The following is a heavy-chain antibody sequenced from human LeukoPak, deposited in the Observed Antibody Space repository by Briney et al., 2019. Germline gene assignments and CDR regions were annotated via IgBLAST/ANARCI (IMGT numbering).Heavy chain of an antibody. CDR3: ARDPLALAAATPGAFDY. CDR2: IEYNGSKK. D-gene: IGHD2-15*01. Sequence: GGSLRLSCATSGFTFSNYGMHWVRQAPGKGLEWVTFIEYNGSKKFYADSVKGRFTISRDNARNSLYLQMTSLRVEDTAIYYCARDPLALAAATPGAFDYWGQGTLVTVSS. CDR1: GFTFSNYG. V-gene: IGHV3-30*02. J-gene: IGHJ4*02.